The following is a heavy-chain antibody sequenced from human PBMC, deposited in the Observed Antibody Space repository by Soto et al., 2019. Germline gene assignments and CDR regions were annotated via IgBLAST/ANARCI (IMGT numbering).Heavy chain of an antibody. Sequence: EVHLVESGGTVIQVGGSLRLSCVGSGFTFSAHAITWVRQAPGKGLEWVSTLGTIGAFYADSVKGRFTISRDNSKNTVNLQMNSLRGEDTAIYYCARDLTTHDYWGQGTVVTVSS. CDR3: ARDLTTHDY. J-gene: IGHJ4*02. CDR1: GFTFSAHA. V-gene: IGHV3-23*04. CDR2: LGTIGA.